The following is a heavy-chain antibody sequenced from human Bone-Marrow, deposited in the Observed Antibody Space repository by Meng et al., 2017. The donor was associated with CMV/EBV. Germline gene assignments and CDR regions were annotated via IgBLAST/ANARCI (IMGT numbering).Heavy chain of an antibody. CDR2: ISSSSSYI. V-gene: IGHV3-21*01. J-gene: IGHJ5*02. Sequence: GASLKISCAASGFNFSSYAMHWVRQAPGKGLEWVSSISSSSSYIYYADSVKGRFTISRDNAKNALYLQMNSLRAEDTAVYYCARSSIAARVLPWGQGTLVTVSS. CDR3: ARSSIAARVLP. CDR1: GFNFSSYA. D-gene: IGHD6-6*01.